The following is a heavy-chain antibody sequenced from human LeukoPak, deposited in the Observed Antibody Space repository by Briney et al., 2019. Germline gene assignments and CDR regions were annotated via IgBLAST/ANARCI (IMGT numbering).Heavy chain of an antibody. CDR2: IYYSGST. CDR1: GGSISSYY. CDR3: ARVFYYDSSGYYYGFAFDI. Sequence: PSETLSLTCTVSGGSISSYYWSWIRQPPGKGLEWIGYIYYSGSTNYNPPLKSRVTISVDTSKNQFSLKLSSVTAADTAVYYCARVFYYDSSGYYYGFAFDIWGQGTMVTVSS. V-gene: IGHV4-59*01. J-gene: IGHJ3*02. D-gene: IGHD3-22*01.